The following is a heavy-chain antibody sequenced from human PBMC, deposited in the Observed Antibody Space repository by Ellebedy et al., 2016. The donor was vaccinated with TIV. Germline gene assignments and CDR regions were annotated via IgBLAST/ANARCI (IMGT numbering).Heavy chain of an antibody. CDR3: ARGISRDYYGTGSYLDY. Sequence: AASVKVSCKASGYTFTSYDIHWVRQATGQGLEWMGWMNPNSGNTGYAQKLQGRVTMTTDTSTSTAYMELRSLRSDDTAVYYCARGISRDYYGTGSYLDYWGQGTLVTVSS. J-gene: IGHJ4*02. V-gene: IGHV1-8*01. CDR1: GYTFTSYD. D-gene: IGHD3-10*01. CDR2: MNPNSGNT.